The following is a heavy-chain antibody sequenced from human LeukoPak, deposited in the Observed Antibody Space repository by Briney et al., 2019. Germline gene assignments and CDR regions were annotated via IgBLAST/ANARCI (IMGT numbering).Heavy chain of an antibody. CDR1: GFTFSGSA. V-gene: IGHV3-73*01. CDR2: IRSKANSYAT. D-gene: IGHD3-10*01. CDR3: TRLGGFDP. Sequence: GGSLTLSCAASGFTFSGSAMHWVRQASGKGLEGVGRIRSKANSYATAYAASVKGRFTISRDDSKNTAYLQMNSLKTEDTAAYYCTRLGGFDPWGQGTLVTVSS. J-gene: IGHJ5*02.